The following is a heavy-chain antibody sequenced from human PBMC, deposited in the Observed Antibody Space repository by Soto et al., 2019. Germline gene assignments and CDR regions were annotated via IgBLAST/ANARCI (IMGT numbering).Heavy chain of an antibody. J-gene: IGHJ4*02. CDR3: AREYSNSPEAFDY. D-gene: IGHD6-6*01. V-gene: IGHV4-61*01. CDR2: IYYTGST. CDR1: GGSVNSDFYY. Sequence: SETLSLTCTVSGGSVNSDFYYWSWTRQPPGKGLEWIGYIYYTGSTNYNPSLKGRVTISLDTSRNQFSLKLSSVTAADTAVFYCAREYSNSPEAFDYWGQGALVTVSS.